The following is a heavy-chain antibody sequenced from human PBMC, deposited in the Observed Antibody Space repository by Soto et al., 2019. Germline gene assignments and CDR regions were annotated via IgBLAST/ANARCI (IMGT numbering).Heavy chain of an antibody. D-gene: IGHD4-17*01. CDR1: GGSISSSSYY. J-gene: IGHJ4*02. CDR3: AVAMTTVTTXDY. V-gene: IGHV4-39*01. Sequence: VTPSETLSLTCTVSGGSISSSSYYWGWIRQPPGKGLEWIGSIYYSGSTYYTPSLKSRVTISVDTSKNQFSLKLSSVTAADTAVYYCAVAMTTVTTXDYWGQGTLVTVSS. CDR2: IYYSGST.